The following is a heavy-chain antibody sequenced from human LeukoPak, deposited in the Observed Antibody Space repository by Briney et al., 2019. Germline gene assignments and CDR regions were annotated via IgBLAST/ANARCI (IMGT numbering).Heavy chain of an antibody. V-gene: IGHV3-74*01. CDR3: ARVGSGTTRDY. D-gene: IGHD1/OR15-1a*01. CDR2: INTDGSST. Sequence: GGSLRLSCAASGFTFSSYWTHWVRQAPGKGLVWVTRINTDGSSTSYADSVKGRFTISRDNAKNTLFLQMNSLRAEDTAVYYCARVGSGTTRDYWGQGTLVTVSS. CDR1: GFTFSSYW. J-gene: IGHJ4*02.